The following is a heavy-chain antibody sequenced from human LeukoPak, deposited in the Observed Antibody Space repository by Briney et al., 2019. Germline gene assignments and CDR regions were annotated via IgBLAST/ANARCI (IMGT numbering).Heavy chain of an antibody. CDR2: IIPIFGTA. D-gene: IGHD2-2*01. CDR1: GGTFSCYA. V-gene: IGHV1-69*01. J-gene: IGHJ3*02. CDR3: ASEDSSATDAFDI. Sequence: ASVKVSCKASGGTFSCYAISWVRQAPGQGLEWMGGIIPIFGTANYAQKFQGRVTITADESTSTAYMELSSLRSEDTAVYYCASEDSSATDAFDIWGQGTMVTVSS.